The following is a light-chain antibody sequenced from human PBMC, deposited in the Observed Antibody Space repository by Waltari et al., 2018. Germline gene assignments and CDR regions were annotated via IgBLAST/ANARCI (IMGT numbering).Light chain of an antibody. Sequence: EIVLTQSPGTLSLSPGERATLSCRASQSVSSSYLAWYQQKPGQAPRLLIYGASSRATGIPDRFSGSGSGTDFTLTISRLEPEDFAVYYCQQYGPFTFGPGTKVDIK. CDR3: QQYGPFT. CDR1: QSVSSSY. CDR2: GAS. J-gene: IGKJ3*01. V-gene: IGKV3-20*01.